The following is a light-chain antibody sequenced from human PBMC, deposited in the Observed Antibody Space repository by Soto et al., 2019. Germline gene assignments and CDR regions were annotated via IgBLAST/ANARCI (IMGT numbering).Light chain of an antibody. V-gene: IGLV1-44*01. CDR1: SSDIGSNT. J-gene: IGLJ1*01. CDR2: SNN. CDR3: AAWDDSLNGYV. Sequence: QSVLTQPPSASGTPGQRVTISCSGSSSDIGSNTVHWYQQLPGTAPKLLIYSNNQRPSGVPDRFSGSQSGTSASLAISGLQSEDEADYYCAAWDDSLNGYVFGTGTTLTVL.